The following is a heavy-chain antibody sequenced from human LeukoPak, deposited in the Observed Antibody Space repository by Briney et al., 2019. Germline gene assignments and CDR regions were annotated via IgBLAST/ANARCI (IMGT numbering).Heavy chain of an antibody. CDR3: ARGGKAAVRFDL. CDR2: IYYSGST. J-gene: IGHJ2*01. D-gene: IGHD2-15*01. V-gene: IGHV4-30-4*01. Sequence: PSQTLSLTCTVSGGSISSGDSYWSWIRQPPGKGLEWIGYIYYSGSTYYNPSLKSRVTMSVDTSKNQFSLKLSSVTAADTAVYYCARGGKAAVRFDLWGRGTLVTVSS. CDR1: GGSISSGDSY.